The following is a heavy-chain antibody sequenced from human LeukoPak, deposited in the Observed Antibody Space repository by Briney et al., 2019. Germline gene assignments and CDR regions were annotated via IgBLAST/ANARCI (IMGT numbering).Heavy chain of an antibody. CDR3: ARLANYYYYYYMDV. J-gene: IGHJ6*03. V-gene: IGHV1-69*05. Sequence: ASVKVSCKASGGTFSSYAISWVRQAPGQGLEWMGGIIPIFGTANYAQKFQGRVTITTDESTSTAYMEPSSLRSEDTAVYYCARLANYYYYYYMDVWGKGTTVTVSS. CDR2: IIPIFGTA. CDR1: GGTFSSYA.